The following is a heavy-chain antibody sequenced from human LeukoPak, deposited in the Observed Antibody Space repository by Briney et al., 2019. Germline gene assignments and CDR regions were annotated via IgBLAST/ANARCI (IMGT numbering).Heavy chain of an antibody. CDR3: ARDRGGYDQYYGMDV. CDR1: GGTFSSYA. V-gene: IGHV1-69*13. J-gene: IGHJ6*02. CDR2: IIPIFGTA. D-gene: IGHD3-10*01. Sequence: SVKVSCKASGGTFSSYAISWARQAPGQGLEWMGGIIPIFGTANYAQKFQGRVTITADESTSTAYMELSSLRSEDTAVYYCARDRGGYDQYYGMDVWGQGTTVTVSS.